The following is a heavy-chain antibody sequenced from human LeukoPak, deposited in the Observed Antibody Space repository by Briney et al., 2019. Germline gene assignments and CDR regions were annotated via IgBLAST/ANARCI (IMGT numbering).Heavy chain of an antibody. CDR2: IFSSGST. CDR3: ARTRSIFGMVNDAFDI. V-gene: IGHV4-4*07. Sequence: PSETLSLTCTVSGGSISIYYWSWIRQPAGKGLEWIGRIFSSGSTHYTPSLKSRVNMSFDTSKNQFSLKLSSVTAADTAVYYCARTRSIFGMVNDAFDIWGQGTMVTVSS. J-gene: IGHJ3*02. D-gene: IGHD3-3*01. CDR1: GGSISIYY.